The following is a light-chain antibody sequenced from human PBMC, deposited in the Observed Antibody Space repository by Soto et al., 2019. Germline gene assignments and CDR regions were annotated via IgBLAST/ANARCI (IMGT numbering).Light chain of an antibody. CDR1: SSDVGGYDY. J-gene: IGLJ2*01. CDR2: DVS. V-gene: IGLV2-14*03. Sequence: QYALTQPASVSGSPGQSSTISCTGTSSDVGGYDYVSWYQQHPGKAPKLMIYDVSNRPSGVSNRFSGSKSGKTASLTISGLQAEDEADYYCSSYSSTSTYVVFGGGTQLTVL. CDR3: SSYSSTSTYVV.